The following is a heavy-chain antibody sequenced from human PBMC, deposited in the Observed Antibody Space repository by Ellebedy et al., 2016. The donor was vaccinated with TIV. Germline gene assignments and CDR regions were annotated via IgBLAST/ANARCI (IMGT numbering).Heavy chain of an antibody. CDR2: IYSGGST. Sequence: ETLSLTCAASGFTVSSNYMSWVRQAPGQGLEWVSVIYSGGSTYYADSVKGRFTISRDNSKNTLYLQMNSLRAEDTAVYYCAKGEVVTTIGAFDIWGQGTMVTVSS. V-gene: IGHV3-53*01. CDR3: AKGEVVTTIGAFDI. CDR1: GFTVSSNY. J-gene: IGHJ3*02. D-gene: IGHD2-21*02.